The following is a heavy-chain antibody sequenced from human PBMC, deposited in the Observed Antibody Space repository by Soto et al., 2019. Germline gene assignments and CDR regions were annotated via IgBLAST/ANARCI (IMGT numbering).Heavy chain of an antibody. D-gene: IGHD1-1*01. Sequence: QVQLVESGGGVVQPGRSLRLSCAASGFTFSSYAMHWVRQAPGKGLEWVAGISYDGSNKYYADSEKGRCTISRDNSKNTLYLQMNSLRGEDTAVYYCARDRLRYNWNDFPYYDNGLDVWGQGTTVTVSS. V-gene: IGHV3-30-3*01. CDR3: ARDRLRYNWNDFPYYDNGLDV. CDR2: ISYDGSNK. CDR1: GFTFSSYA. J-gene: IGHJ6*02.